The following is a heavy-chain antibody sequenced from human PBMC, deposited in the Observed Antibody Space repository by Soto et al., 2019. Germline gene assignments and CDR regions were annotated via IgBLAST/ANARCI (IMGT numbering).Heavy chain of an antibody. Sequence: GGSLRLSCAASGFTFSSYAMSWVRQGPGKGLEWVSTLSGSGGTTYYADSVKGRFTISRDNSKNTLYLQMNSLRAEDTAVYYCAKDFRGSTSSYYYALDVWGQGTTVTVSS. CDR3: AKDFRGSTSSYYYALDV. D-gene: IGHD2-2*01. J-gene: IGHJ6*02. V-gene: IGHV3-23*01. CDR1: GFTFSSYA. CDR2: LSGSGGTT.